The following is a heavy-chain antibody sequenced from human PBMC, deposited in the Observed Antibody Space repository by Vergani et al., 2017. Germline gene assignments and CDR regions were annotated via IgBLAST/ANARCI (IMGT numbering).Heavy chain of an antibody. J-gene: IGHJ6*02. CDR3: ARVRVTIFGVVAGMDV. Sequence: EVQLVESGGGLVKPGGSLRLSCAASGFTFSSYSMNWVRQAPGKGLEWVSSISSSSSYIYYADSVKGRFTISRDNAKNSLYLEMNSLRAEETAVYYCARVRVTIFGVVAGMDVWGQGTTVTVSS. CDR1: GFTFSSYS. V-gene: IGHV3-21*01. D-gene: IGHD3-3*01. CDR2: ISSSSSYI.